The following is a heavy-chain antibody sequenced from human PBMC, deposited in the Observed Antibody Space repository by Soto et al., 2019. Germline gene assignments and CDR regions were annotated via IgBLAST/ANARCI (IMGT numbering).Heavy chain of an antibody. Sequence: GESLKISCAASGFTFSSYGMHWVRQAPGKGLEWVAVISYDGSNKYYADSVKGRFTISRDNSKNTLYLQMNSLRAEDTAVYYCAKGRRNGMDVWGQGTTVTVSS. CDR1: GFTFSSYG. J-gene: IGHJ6*02. V-gene: IGHV3-30*18. CDR3: AKGRRNGMDV. CDR2: ISYDGSNK.